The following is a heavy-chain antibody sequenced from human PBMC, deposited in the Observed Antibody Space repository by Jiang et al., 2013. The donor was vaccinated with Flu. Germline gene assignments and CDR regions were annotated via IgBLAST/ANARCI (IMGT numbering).Heavy chain of an antibody. Sequence: VQLVESGGGLIQPGGSLRLSCVGSAFSVRDNYVNWVRQAPGKGLEWVSIIYNYGTTYYSDSVKGRFTISRDNSQNIVYLQMNSLRADDTAVYYCAGDPGVRNGPDVWGQGTTVTVSS. V-gene: IGHV3-53*01. CDR1: AFSVRDNY. CDR3: AGDPGVRNGPDV. J-gene: IGHJ6*02. CDR2: IYNYGTT. D-gene: IGHD3-10*01.